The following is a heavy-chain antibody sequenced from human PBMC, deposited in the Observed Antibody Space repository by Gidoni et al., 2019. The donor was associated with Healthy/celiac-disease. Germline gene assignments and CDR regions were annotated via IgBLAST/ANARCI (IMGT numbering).Heavy chain of an antibody. CDR2: ISSSSSYT. Sequence: QVQLVESGGGLVKPGGSLRLSCAASGSPFRAYYRSWIRQAPGKGLEWVSYISSSSSYTNYADSVKGRFTISRDNDKNSLYLQMNSLRAEDTAVYYCARVGPDYDFWSGPWYFDLWGRGTLVTVSS. CDR1: GSPFRAYY. D-gene: IGHD3-3*01. J-gene: IGHJ2*01. V-gene: IGHV3-11*06. CDR3: ARVGPDYDFWSGPWYFDL.